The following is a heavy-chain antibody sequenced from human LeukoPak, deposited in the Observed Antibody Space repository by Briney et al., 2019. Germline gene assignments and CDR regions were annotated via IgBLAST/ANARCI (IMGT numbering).Heavy chain of an antibody. CDR1: GFTFSSYG. V-gene: IGHV3-30*02. Sequence: PGGSLRLSCAASGFTFSSYGMHWVRQAPGKGLEWVAFIRYDGSNKYYADSVKGRFTISRDNSKNTLYLQMNSLRAEDTAVYYCARVRGPKQTIFDYWGQGTLVTVSS. D-gene: IGHD3-10*01. CDR3: ARVRGPKQTIFDY. J-gene: IGHJ4*02. CDR2: IRYDGSNK.